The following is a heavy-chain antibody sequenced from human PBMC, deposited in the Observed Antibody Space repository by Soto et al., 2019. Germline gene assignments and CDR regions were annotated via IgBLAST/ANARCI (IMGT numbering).Heavy chain of an antibody. CDR2: IIPIFGTA. CDR3: AKENYYGSGTPEGYFDY. V-gene: IGHV1-69*01. J-gene: IGHJ4*02. D-gene: IGHD3-10*01. Sequence: QVQLVQSGAEVKKPGSSVKVSCKASGGTFSSYAISWVRQAPGQGLEWMGGIIPIFGTANYAQKFQGRVTITADESTSTAYMELGSLRSEDTAVYYCAKENYYGSGTPEGYFDYWGQGTLVTVSS. CDR1: GGTFSSYA.